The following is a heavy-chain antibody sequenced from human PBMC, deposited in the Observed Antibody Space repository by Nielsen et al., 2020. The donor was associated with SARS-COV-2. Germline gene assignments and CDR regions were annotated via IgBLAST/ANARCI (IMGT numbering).Heavy chain of an antibody. CDR2: STPIFDTA. J-gene: IGHJ4*02. V-gene: IGHV1-69*13. CDR1: GGTFNSYA. Sequence: SVKVSCKASGGTFNSYAISWVRQAPGQGLEGMGGSTPIFDTAKYAQKFQDRVRITADESTRTAYMELSSLTSEDTAVYYCARATYCGGDCYATDAWGQGTLVTVSS. D-gene: IGHD2-21*02. CDR3: ARATYCGGDCYATDA.